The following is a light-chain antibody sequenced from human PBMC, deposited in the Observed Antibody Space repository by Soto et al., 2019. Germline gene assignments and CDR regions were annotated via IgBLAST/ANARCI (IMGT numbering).Light chain of an antibody. CDR2: DNS. V-gene: IGLV1-40*01. CDR3: QSYDSSLSAYV. Sequence: VLTQPPSVSGAPGQRVTISCTGSSSNIGTVYDVHWYQQLPGTAPKLLIYDNSHRPSGVPDRFSGSKSGTSASLAITGLQAEDEADYYCQSYDSSLSAYVFGTGTKVTAL. J-gene: IGLJ1*01. CDR1: SSNIGTVYD.